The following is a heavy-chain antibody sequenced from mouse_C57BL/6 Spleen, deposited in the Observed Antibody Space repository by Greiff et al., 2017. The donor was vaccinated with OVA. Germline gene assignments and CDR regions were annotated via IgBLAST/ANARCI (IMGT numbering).Heavy chain of an antibody. D-gene: IGHD1-1*01. CDR1: GFTFSDYG. J-gene: IGHJ1*03. CDR3: ARGYYGSSSHWYFDV. CDR2: ISSGSSTI. Sequence: EVKLVESGGGLVKPGGSLKLSCAASGFTFSDYGMHWVRQAPEKGLEWVAYISSGSSTIYYADTVKGRFTISRDNAKNTLFLQMTSLRSEDTARYYCARGYYGSSSHWYFDVWGTGTTVTVSS. V-gene: IGHV5-17*01.